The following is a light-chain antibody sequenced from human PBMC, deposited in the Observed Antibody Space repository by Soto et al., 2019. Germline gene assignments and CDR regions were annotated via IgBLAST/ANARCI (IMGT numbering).Light chain of an antibody. V-gene: IGKV3-15*01. Sequence: EIVRKHFPATQSVSPGERSTLSCRASQSIGSNLAWYQHKPGQAPRLLIYGASTRATGIQVRFSGSGSGTEFTLTIRSLQSEDFAVYYCQQYSNRPSCGQGTKVDIK. CDR3: QQYSNRPS. J-gene: IGKJ1*01. CDR2: GAS. CDR1: QSIGSN.